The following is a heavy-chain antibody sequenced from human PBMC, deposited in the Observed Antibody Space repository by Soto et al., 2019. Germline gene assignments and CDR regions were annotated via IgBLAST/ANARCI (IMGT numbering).Heavy chain of an antibody. Sequence: GGSLRLSCSASVFTCSSYAMSWFRQAPGKGLEWVSAISGSGGSTYYADSVKGRFTISRDNSKNTLYLQMNSLRAEDTAVYYCAKDRPYVSGWYDYWGQGTLVTVS. CDR2: ISGSGGST. V-gene: IGHV3-23*01. D-gene: IGHD6-19*01. CDR1: VFTCSSYA. CDR3: AKDRPYVSGWYDY. J-gene: IGHJ4*02.